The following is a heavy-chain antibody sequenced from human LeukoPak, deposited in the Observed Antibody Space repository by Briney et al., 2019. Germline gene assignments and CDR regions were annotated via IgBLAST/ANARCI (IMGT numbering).Heavy chain of an antibody. V-gene: IGHV4-59*01. D-gene: IGHD3-3*01. J-gene: IGHJ5*02. CDR2: IYYSGST. CDR1: GGSISSYY. CDR3: ARDFYDFWSGYPGQHNWFDP. Sequence: SETLSLTCTVSGGSISSYYWSWIRQPPGKGLEWVGYIYYSGSTNYNPSLKSRVTISVDTPKNQFSLKLSSVTAADTAVYYCARDFYDFWSGYPGQHNWFDPWGQGTLVTVSS.